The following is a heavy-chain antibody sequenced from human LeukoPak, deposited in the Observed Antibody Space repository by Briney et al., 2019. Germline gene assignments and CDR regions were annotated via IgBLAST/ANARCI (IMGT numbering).Heavy chain of an antibody. J-gene: IGHJ4*02. V-gene: IGHV4-59*08. CDR2: IYHRGST. CDR1: GGSISPYY. D-gene: IGHD3-10*01. CDR3: VRHCYASGSDPLCYFDY. Sequence: PSETLSLTCTVSGGSISPYYWSWIRQPPGKGLEWIGYIYHRGSTNYNPSLKSRVTISIDTSKNQFSLKVSSVTAADTAVYYCVRHCYASGSDPLCYFDYWGQGTLVTVSS.